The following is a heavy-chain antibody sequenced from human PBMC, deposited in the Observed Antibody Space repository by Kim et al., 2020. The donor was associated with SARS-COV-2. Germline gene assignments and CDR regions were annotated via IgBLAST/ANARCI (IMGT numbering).Heavy chain of an antibody. CDR2: ISYDGSNK. CDR1: GFTFSSYA. CDR3: ARDRNYYDSSGYYYPRYYYYYGMDV. J-gene: IGHJ6*02. Sequence: GGSLRLSCAXSGFTFSSYAMHWVRQAPGKGLEWVAVISYDGSNKYYADSVKGRFTISRDNSKNTLYLQMNSLRAEDTAVYYCARDRNYYDSSGYYYPRYYYYYGMDVWGQGTTVTVSS. V-gene: IGHV3-30-3*01. D-gene: IGHD3-22*01.